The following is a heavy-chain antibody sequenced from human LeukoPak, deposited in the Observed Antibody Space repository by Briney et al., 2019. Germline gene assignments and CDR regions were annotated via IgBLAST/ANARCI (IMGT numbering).Heavy chain of an antibody. CDR3: ARVGSSWYPCYFQH. V-gene: IGHV4-34*01. J-gene: IGHJ1*01. Sequence: PSETLSLTCAVYGGSFSGYYWSWIRQPPGKGLEWIGEINHSGSTNYNPSLKSRVTISVDTSKNQFSLKLSSVTAADTAVYYCARVGSSWYPCYFQHWGQGTLVTVSS. CDR1: GGSFSGYY. D-gene: IGHD6-13*01. CDR2: INHSGST.